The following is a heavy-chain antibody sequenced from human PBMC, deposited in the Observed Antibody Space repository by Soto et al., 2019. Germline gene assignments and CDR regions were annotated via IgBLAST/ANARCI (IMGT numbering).Heavy chain of an antibody. V-gene: IGHV3-23*01. D-gene: IGHD3-9*01. CDR2: ISGSGGST. CDR3: AKYPEIYYDILTVGMDV. Sequence: EVQLLESGGGLVQPGGSLRLSCAASGFTFSSYAMSWVRQAPGKGREWVSAISGSGGSTYYAYSVKGGLSISRDNSKNTLYLQMNSLRAEDTAVYYCAKYPEIYYDILTVGMDVWGQGTTVTVSS. CDR1: GFTFSSYA. J-gene: IGHJ6*02.